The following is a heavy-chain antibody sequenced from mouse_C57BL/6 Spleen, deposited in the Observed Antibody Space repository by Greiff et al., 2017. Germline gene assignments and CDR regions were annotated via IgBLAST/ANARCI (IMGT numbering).Heavy chain of an antibody. D-gene: IGHD1-1*01. CDR3: ARQDYYGSMDY. J-gene: IGHJ4*01. CDR1: GFTFSDYY. CDR2: ISNGGGST. Sequence: EVMLVESGGGLVQPGGSLKLSCAASGFTFSDYYMYWVRQTPEKRLEWVAYISNGGGSTYYPDTVKGRFTISRDNAKNTLYLQMSRLKSEDTAMYYCARQDYYGSMDYWGQGTSVTVSS. V-gene: IGHV5-12*01.